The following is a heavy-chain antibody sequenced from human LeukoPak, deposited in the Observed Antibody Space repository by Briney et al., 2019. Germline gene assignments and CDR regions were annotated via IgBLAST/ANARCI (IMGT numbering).Heavy chain of an antibody. CDR2: ISWNSGSI. CDR1: GFTFDDYA. J-gene: IGHJ4*02. V-gene: IGHV3-9*01. Sequence: GRSLRLSCAASGFTFDDYAMHWVRQAPGKGLEWVSGISWNSGSIGYADSVKGRFTISRDNAKNSLYLQMNSLRAEDTALYYCAKDIGGSYLSTLDYWGQGTLVTVSS. CDR3: AKDIGGSYLSTLDY. D-gene: IGHD1-26*01.